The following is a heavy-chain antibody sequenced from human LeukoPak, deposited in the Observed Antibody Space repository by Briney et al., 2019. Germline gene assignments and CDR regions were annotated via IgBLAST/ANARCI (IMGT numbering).Heavy chain of an antibody. CDR2: ISAYNGNT. CDR3: ARSFAPGVAAAGVYY. V-gene: IGHV1-18*01. CDR1: GYTFTSYG. J-gene: IGHJ4*02. D-gene: IGHD6-13*01. Sequence: ASVKVSCKASGYTFTSYGISWVRQAPGQGREWMGWISAYNGNTNYAQKLQGRVTMTTDTSTSTAYMELRSLRSDDTAVYYCARSFAPGVAAAGVYYWGQGTLVTVSS.